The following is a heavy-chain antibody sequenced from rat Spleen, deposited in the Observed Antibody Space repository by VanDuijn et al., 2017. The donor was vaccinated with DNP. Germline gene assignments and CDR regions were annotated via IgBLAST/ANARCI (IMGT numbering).Heavy chain of an antibody. CDR2: ISYDGSAT. Sequence: EVQLVESGGGLVQPGRSLKLSCAASGFTFSDSFVAWVRQAPKKGLEWVASISYDGSATYYGDSVKGRFTISRDNAKNTQYLQMDSLRSEDTATYYCARRAYYFDYWGQGVMVTVSS. CDR3: ARRAYYFDY. J-gene: IGHJ2*01. V-gene: IGHV5-22*01. CDR1: GFTFSDSF.